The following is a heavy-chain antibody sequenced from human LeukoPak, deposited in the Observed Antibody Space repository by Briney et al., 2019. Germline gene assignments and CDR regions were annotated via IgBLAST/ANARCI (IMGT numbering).Heavy chain of an antibody. D-gene: IGHD4-11*01. Sequence: SETLSLTCTVSGASISNFYWSWIRQPPGKGLEWIGYIHNSGSINYNPSLKSRVAISLDTSKNQFSLRLSSVTAADTAVYYCARDGSNWSNDYYHGVDVWGQGTTVTVSS. CDR3: ARDGSNWSNDYYHGVDV. J-gene: IGHJ6*02. CDR2: IHNSGSI. V-gene: IGHV4-59*01. CDR1: GASISNFY.